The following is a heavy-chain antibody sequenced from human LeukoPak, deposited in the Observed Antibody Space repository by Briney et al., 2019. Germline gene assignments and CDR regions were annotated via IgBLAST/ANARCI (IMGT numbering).Heavy chain of an antibody. J-gene: IGHJ4*02. V-gene: IGHV3-9*01. D-gene: IGHD5-18*01. CDR1: GFTFDDYA. Sequence: PGRSLRLSCAASGFTFDDYAMHWVRQAPGKGLEWVSGISWNSGSIGYADSVKGRFTISRDNAKNSLYLQTNSLRAEDTALYYCAKGRYSYGYNPIDYWGQGTLVTVSS. CDR2: ISWNSGSI. CDR3: AKGRYSYGYNPIDY.